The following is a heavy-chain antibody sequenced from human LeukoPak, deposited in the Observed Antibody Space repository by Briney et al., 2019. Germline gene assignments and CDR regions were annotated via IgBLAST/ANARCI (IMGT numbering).Heavy chain of an antibody. CDR2: ISYDGSNK. Sequence: PGRSLRLSCAASGFTFSSHGMHWVRQAPGKGLEWVAVISYDGSNKYYADSMKGRFTISRDNSKNTLYLQMNSLRAEDTAVYYCANGKFDYWGQGTLVTVSS. V-gene: IGHV3-30*18. CDR1: GFTFSSHG. J-gene: IGHJ4*02. CDR3: ANGKFDY.